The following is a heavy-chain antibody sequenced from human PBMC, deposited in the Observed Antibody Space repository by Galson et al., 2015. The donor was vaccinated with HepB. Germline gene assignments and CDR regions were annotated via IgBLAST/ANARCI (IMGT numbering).Heavy chain of an antibody. Sequence: SVKLSCTVSGYTLTELSIHWVRQAPGKGLEWMGDLDRESGETYYAQNFQGRVTMTEDTSTDTAYMEMSSLRSEDTAVYYCVTAVIPPDETLSWLNTWGQGTLVTVSA. D-gene: IGHD2-2*01. V-gene: IGHV1-24*01. CDR2: LDRESGET. CDR1: GYTLTELS. J-gene: IGHJ5*02. CDR3: VTAVIPPDETLSWLNT.